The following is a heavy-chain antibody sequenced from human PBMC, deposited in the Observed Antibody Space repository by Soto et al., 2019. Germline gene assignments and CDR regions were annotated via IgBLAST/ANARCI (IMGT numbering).Heavy chain of an antibody. CDR3: ARVKLGSYDWVDP. Sequence: EVQLVESGGDLVQPGGSLRLSCAASGFTFSNYWMHWVRQAPGMGLMWVSRINTDGSRATYADSVQGRFGISRDNAKNTVYLQMNSLRAEDTAVYYCARVKLGSYDWVDPWGQGTLVTVSS. D-gene: IGHD3-16*01. J-gene: IGHJ5*02. CDR1: GFTFSNYW. V-gene: IGHV3-74*01. CDR2: INTDGSRA.